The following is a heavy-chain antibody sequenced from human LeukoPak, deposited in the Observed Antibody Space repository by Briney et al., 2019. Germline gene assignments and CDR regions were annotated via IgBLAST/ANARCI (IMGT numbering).Heavy chain of an antibody. CDR3: ARHYDSSGYWYYFDY. J-gene: IGHJ4*02. Sequence: SETLSLTCTVSGGSISSYYWSWIRQPPGKGLDWIGYVYYSGSSNYNPSLKSRVTISVDTSKNQFSLKLSSVTAADTAVYYCARHYDSSGYWYYFDYWGQGALVTVSS. CDR1: GGSISSYY. V-gene: IGHV4-59*08. D-gene: IGHD3-22*01. CDR2: VYYSGSS.